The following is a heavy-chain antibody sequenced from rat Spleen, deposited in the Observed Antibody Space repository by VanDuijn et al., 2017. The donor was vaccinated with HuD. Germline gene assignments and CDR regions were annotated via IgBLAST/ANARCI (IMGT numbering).Heavy chain of an antibody. V-gene: IGHV5S13*01. CDR1: GFTFSNYD. CDR2: ISTGCGNT. D-gene: IGHD1-4*01. J-gene: IGHJ4*01. Sequence: EVQLVESGGGLVQPGRSLKLSCAASGFTFSNYDMAWVRQAPTKGLEWIASISTGCGNTYYRDSVKGRFTISRDNAKNTQYLQMDSLRSEDTATYYCARLPGYVMDAWGQGASVTVSS. CDR3: ARLPGYVMDA.